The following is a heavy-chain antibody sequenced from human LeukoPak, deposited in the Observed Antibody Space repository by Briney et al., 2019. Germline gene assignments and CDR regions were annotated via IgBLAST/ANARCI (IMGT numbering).Heavy chain of an antibody. CDR3: ARHGSGSGWPEGWFDP. J-gene: IGHJ5*02. Sequence: SETLSLTCAVYGGSFSGYYWSWIRQPPGKGLEWVGEINHSGSTNYNPSLKSRVTISVDTSKNQFSLKLSSVTAADTAVYYCARHGSGSGWPEGWFDPWGQGTLVTVSS. CDR2: INHSGST. D-gene: IGHD6-19*01. V-gene: IGHV4-34*01. CDR1: GGSFSGYY.